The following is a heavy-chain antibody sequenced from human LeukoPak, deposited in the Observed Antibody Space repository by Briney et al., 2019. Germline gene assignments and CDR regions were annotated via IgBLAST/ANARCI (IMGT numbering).Heavy chain of an antibody. V-gene: IGHV3-23*05. D-gene: IGHD5-18*01. J-gene: IGHJ5*02. CDR3: VKGPQVGDGYHPDR. Sequence: GGSLRLSCAASGFSLGEYAMSWVRQAPGKGPEWVSAISGSSTYYSDSVKGRFTISRDTSRTTVYLQMNVLREDDTALYYCVKGPQVGDGYHPDRWGQGTLVTVS. CDR2: ISGSST. CDR1: GFSLGEYA.